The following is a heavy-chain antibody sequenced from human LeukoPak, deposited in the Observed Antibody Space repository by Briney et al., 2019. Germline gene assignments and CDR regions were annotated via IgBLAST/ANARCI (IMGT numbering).Heavy chain of an antibody. CDR1: GFTSSSYE. CDR2: ITGSGDTI. D-gene: IGHD6-19*01. J-gene: IGHJ4*02. CDR3: ARDATPQYSSGWVFFDY. V-gene: IGHV3-48*03. Sequence: GGSLRLSCAASGFTSSSYEMNWVRQAPGKGLEWISYITGSGDTIHYADSVKGRFTISRDNAKNSLYLQMNSLRAEDTAVYYCARDATPQYSSGWVFFDYWGQGTPVTVTS.